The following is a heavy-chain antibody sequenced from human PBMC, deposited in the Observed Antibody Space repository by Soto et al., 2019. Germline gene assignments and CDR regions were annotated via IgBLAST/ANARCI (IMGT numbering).Heavy chain of an antibody. CDR1: GFTFSSYA. D-gene: IGHD3-22*01. Sequence: EVQLVNSGGGLVQPGGSLRLSCAASGFTFSSYAMSWVRQAPGKGLEWVSAISGSGGSTYYADSVKGRFTISRDNSKNTLYLQMNSLRAEDTAVYYCAKGGYDSSGYYYDDYYFDYWGQGTLVTVSS. V-gene: IGHV3-23*04. CDR2: ISGSGGST. J-gene: IGHJ4*02. CDR3: AKGGYDSSGYYYDDYYFDY.